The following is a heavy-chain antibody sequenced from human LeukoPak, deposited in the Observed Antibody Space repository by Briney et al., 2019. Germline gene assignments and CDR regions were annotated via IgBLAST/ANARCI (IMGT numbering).Heavy chain of an antibody. J-gene: IGHJ4*02. CDR1: GGSISSSSYY. Sequence: SETLSLTRTVSGGSISSSSYYWGWIRQPPGRGLEWIGSIYYSGSTYYNPSLKRRVTISVDTSKNQFSLKLSSVTAADTAVYYCARLGDGSGSYYAPPFFDYWGQGTLVTVSS. CDR3: ARLGDGSGSYYAPPFFDY. V-gene: IGHV4-39*01. D-gene: IGHD3-10*01. CDR2: IYYSGST.